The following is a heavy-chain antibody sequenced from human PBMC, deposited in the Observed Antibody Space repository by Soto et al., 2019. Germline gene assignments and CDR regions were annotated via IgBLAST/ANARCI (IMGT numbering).Heavy chain of an antibody. CDR2: IYYSGST. J-gene: IGHJ5*02. CDR3: AKNSGSYYRWFDP. CDR1: CGSISGHY. D-gene: IGHD1-26*01. V-gene: IGHV4-59*11. Sequence: SETLSLTCTISCGSISGHYWSWIRQPPGKGLEWIGYIYYSGSTNYNPSLKSRVTISVDTSKNQFSLKLNSVTAADTAVYYCAKNSGSYYRWFDPWGQGTLVTVSS.